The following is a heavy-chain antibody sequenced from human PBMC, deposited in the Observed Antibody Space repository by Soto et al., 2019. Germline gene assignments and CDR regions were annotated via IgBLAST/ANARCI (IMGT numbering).Heavy chain of an antibody. J-gene: IGHJ4*02. CDR3: ARDVPGSSGWYNYFDY. CDR2: IIPILGIA. D-gene: IGHD6-19*01. V-gene: IGHV1-69*08. CDR1: GGTFSSYT. Sequence: QVQLAQSGAEVKKPGSSVKVSCKASGGTFSSYTISWVRQAPGQGLEWMGRIIPILGIANYAQKFQGRVTVPXXKXTXXADMELSSLRSEDTAVYYCARDVPGSSGWYNYFDYWGQGTLVTVSS.